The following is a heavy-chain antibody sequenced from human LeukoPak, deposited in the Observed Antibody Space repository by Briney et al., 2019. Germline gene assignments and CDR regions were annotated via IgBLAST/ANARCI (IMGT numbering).Heavy chain of an antibody. D-gene: IGHD3-22*01. V-gene: IGHV1-2*02. CDR1: GYTFTGYY. J-gene: IGHJ3*02. CDR3: ASFDTGVPYYYDSSGPGGLEKAFDI. Sequence: GASVKVSCKASGYTFTGYYMHWVRQAPGQGLEWMGWINPNSGGTNYAQKFQGRVTMTRDTSISTAYMELSRLRSDDTAVYYCASFDTGVPYYYDSSGPGGLEKAFDIWGQGTMVTVSS. CDR2: INPNSGGT.